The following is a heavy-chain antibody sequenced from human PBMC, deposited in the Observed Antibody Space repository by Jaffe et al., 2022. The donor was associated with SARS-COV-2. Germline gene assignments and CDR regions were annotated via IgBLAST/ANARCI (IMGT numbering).Heavy chain of an antibody. CDR1: GFSLSTSGVG. Sequence: QITLKESGPTLVKPTQTLTLTCTFSGFSLSTSGVGVGWIRQPPGKALEWLALIYWDDDKRYSPSLKSRLTITKDTSKNQVVLTMTNMDPVDTATYYCAHNAGASYYYDSSGYFDYWGQGTLVTVSS. CDR2: IYWDDDK. CDR3: AHNAGASYYYDSSGYFDY. V-gene: IGHV2-5*02. D-gene: IGHD3-22*01. J-gene: IGHJ4*02.